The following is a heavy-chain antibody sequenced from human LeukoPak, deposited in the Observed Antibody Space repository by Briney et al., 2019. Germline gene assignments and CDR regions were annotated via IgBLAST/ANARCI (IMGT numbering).Heavy chain of an antibody. J-gene: IGHJ4*02. D-gene: IGHD1-1*01. CDR1: GGSISSSSYY. Sequence: SETLSLTCTVSGGSISSSSYYWGWIRQPPGKGLEWIGSIYYSGSTYYNPSLKSRVTISVDTSKNQFSLKLSSVTAADTAVYYCARDSSGGSTWDFDYWGQGTLVTVSS. V-gene: IGHV4-39*07. CDR3: ARDSSGGSTWDFDY. CDR2: IYYSGST.